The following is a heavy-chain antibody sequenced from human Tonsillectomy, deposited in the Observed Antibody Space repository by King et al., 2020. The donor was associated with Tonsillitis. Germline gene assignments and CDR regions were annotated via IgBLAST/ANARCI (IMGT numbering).Heavy chain of an antibody. CDR1: GFTFDDYA. Sequence: VQLVESGGGLVQPGRSLRLSCAASGFTFDDYAMHWVRQAPGKGLEWVSSISWNSGNIGYADSVKGRFTISRDNAKNSLYLQMNSLRAEDTALYYCAKIGFRGSSSHDSSNWGQGTLVTVSS. D-gene: IGHD1-26*01. CDR2: ISWNSGNI. J-gene: IGHJ4*02. CDR3: AKIGFRGSSSHDSSN. V-gene: IGHV3-9*01.